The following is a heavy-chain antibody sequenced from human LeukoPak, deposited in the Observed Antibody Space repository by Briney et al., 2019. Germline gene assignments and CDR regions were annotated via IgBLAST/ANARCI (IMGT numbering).Heavy chain of an antibody. Sequence: GGSLRLSCAASGFSFSTHKMNWVRQAPGKGLEWVAVISYDGTKIYYADSAKGRFTISRGNSKNMVYLQMNSLRAEDTAVYYCATLPSFDYWGQGTLVTVSS. D-gene: IGHD2-15*01. CDR1: GFSFSTHK. CDR3: ATLPSFDY. CDR2: ISYDGTKI. V-gene: IGHV3-30-3*01. J-gene: IGHJ4*02.